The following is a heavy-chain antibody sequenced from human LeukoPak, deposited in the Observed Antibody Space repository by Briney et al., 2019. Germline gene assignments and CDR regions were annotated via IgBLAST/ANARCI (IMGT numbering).Heavy chain of an antibody. CDR1: GGSTGSDY. J-gene: IGHJ4*02. V-gene: IGHV4-59*08. CDR2: VYYSGVT. D-gene: IGHD2-15*01. Sequence: SETLSLTCTVSGGSTGSDYWSWIRQLPGKGLEWIAYVYYSGVTSYNPSLKSRVAISIDTSKNQFSLNLSSVTAADTAVYYCARLSLHCRGGSCYRGAFDSWGQGTLVTVSS. CDR3: ARLSLHCRGGSCYRGAFDS.